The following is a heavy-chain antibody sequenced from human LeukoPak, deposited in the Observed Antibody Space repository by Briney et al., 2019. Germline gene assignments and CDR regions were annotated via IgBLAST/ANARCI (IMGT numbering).Heavy chain of an antibody. CDR1: GFTFSSFI. J-gene: IGHJ3*02. CDR2: IGDNSAI. CDR3: AREGYYGAFDI. D-gene: IGHD3-10*01. Sequence: GGSLRLSCAASGFTFSSFIMYWVRQAPGKGLEWVSYIGDNSAIYYADSVKGRFTISRDNAKNSLSLQMNSLRDEDTAVYYCAREGYYGAFDIWGQGTMVTVSS. V-gene: IGHV3-48*02.